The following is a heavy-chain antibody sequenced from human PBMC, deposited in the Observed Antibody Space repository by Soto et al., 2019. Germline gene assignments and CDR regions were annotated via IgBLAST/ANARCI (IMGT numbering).Heavy chain of an antibody. V-gene: IGHV4-31*03. CDR3: ARVVSGSYLDY. D-gene: IGHD1-26*01. Sequence: PSETLSLTCTVSGGTITTGGHFWSWIRRYPGKGLEWIGYIYYSGTTHYNPSLKSRVTISIDTSKNQFSLNLSSVTAADTAVYYCARVVSGSYLDYWGQGTLVTVSS. J-gene: IGHJ4*02. CDR1: GGTITTGGHF. CDR2: IYYSGTT.